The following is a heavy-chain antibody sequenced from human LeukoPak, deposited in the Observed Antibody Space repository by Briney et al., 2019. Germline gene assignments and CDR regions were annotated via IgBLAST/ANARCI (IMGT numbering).Heavy chain of an antibody. CDR2: INHSGST. CDR1: GGSISNYF. D-gene: IGHD5-24*01. V-gene: IGHV4-59*08. CDR3: ARRDGYIPTAFDI. J-gene: IGHJ3*02. Sequence: SETLSLTCTVSGGSISNYFWSWIRQPPGKGLEWIGEINHSGSTNYNPSLKSRVTISVDTSKNQFSLKLSSATAADTAVYYCARRDGYIPTAFDIWGQGTMVTVSS.